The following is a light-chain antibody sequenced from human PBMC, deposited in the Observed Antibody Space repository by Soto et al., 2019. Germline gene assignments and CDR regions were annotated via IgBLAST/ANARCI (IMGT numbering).Light chain of an antibody. CDR3: AAWDDSLNGRV. Sequence: VLTQPPSVSEAPRQRVTISCSGSSSNIGNNAVNWYQQLPGKAPKLLIYYDDLLPSGVSDRFSGSKSGTSASLAISGLQSEDEADYYCAAWDDSLNGRVFGTGTKVTVL. CDR1: SSNIGNNA. J-gene: IGLJ1*01. V-gene: IGLV1-36*01. CDR2: YDD.